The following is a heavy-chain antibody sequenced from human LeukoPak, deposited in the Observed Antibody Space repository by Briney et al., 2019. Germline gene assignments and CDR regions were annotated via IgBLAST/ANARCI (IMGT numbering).Heavy chain of an antibody. CDR1: GGSISSYY. D-gene: IGHD3-3*01. CDR2: IYYSGST. Sequence: SETLSLTCTVSGGSISSYYWSWIRQPPGKGLAWTGYIYYSGSTNYNPSLKSRVTISVDTSKHQFSLKLSSVTAADTAVYYCARDQGRVTIFGVVPYGMDVWGQGTTVTVSS. CDR3: ARDQGRVTIFGVVPYGMDV. J-gene: IGHJ6*02. V-gene: IGHV4-59*01.